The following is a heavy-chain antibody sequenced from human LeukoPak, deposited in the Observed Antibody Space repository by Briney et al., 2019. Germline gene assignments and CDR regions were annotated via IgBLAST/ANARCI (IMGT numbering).Heavy chain of an antibody. CDR2: ISWNSGSI. J-gene: IGHJ1*01. CDR1: GFTFDDYA. Sequence: GGSLRLSCAASGFTFDDYAMHWVRQAPGKGLEWVSGISWNSGSIGYADSVKGRFTISRDNAKNSPYLQMNSLRAEDTALYYCAKDKGASSAEYFQHWGQGTLVTVSS. CDR3: AKDKGASSAEYFQH. D-gene: IGHD1-26*01. V-gene: IGHV3-9*01.